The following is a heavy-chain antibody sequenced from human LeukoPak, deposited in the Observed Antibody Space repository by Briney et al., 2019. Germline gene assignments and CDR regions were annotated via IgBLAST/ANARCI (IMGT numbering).Heavy chain of an antibody. J-gene: IGHJ4*02. CDR2: TSSSSSYI. CDR3: AREGWFGELLYPDY. V-gene: IGHV3-21*01. CDR1: GFTFSSYS. Sequence: PGGSLRLPCAASGFTFSSYSMNWVRQAPGKGLEWVSSTSSSSSYIYYADSVKGRFTISRDNAKNSLYLQMNSLRAEDTAVYYCAREGWFGELLYPDYWGQGTLVTVSS. D-gene: IGHD3-10*01.